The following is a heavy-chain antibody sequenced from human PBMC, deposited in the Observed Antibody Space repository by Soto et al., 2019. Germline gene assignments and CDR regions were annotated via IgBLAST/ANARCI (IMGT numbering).Heavy chain of an antibody. Sequence: QVQLQESGPGLVKPSQTLSLTCTVSGGSISSGGYYWSWIRQHPGKGLEWIGYIYYSGSTYYNPSLTSRVTISGDTSKNQLSLKLSSLTAADTVGYYWAASCVGVGGFSAYGMDVWGQGTTGTV. J-gene: IGHJ6*02. CDR2: IYYSGST. V-gene: IGHV4-31*03. D-gene: IGHD2-21*01. CDR1: GGSISSGGYY. CDR3: AASCVGVGGFSAYGMDV.